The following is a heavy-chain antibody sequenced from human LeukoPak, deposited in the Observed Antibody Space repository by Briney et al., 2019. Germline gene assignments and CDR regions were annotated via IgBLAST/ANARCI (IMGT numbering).Heavy chain of an antibody. D-gene: IGHD6-6*01. CDR2: IYTSGST. J-gene: IGHJ4*02. CDR3: ARDSAYSSSYDY. V-gene: IGHV4-4*07. CDR1: GGSISSYY. Sequence: SETLSLTCTVSGGSISSYYWSWIRQPAGKGLQWIGRIYTSGSTNYNPSLKSRITMSVDTSKNQFSLKLSSVTAADTAVYYCARDSAYSSSYDYWGQGTLVTVSS.